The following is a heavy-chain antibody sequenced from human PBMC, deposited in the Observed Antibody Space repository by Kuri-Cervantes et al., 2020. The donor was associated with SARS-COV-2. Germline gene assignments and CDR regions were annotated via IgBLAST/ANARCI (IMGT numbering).Heavy chain of an antibody. J-gene: IGHJ4*02. V-gene: IGHV3-23*01. CDR1: GFTFSNSA. D-gene: IGHD5-18*01. Sequence: GEFLKISCAASGFTFSNSAMSWVRQAPGQGVEWVAGINDSGGSTYYGDAVKGRFTVTRDNSKNTLYLQVNSLGAEDTALYFCAKGYSNYFEYWGQGAQVTVSS. CDR3: AKGYSNYFEY. CDR2: INDSGGST.